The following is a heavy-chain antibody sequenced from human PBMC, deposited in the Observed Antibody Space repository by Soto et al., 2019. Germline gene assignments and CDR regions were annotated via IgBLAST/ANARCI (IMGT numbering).Heavy chain of an antibody. Sequence: QVQLQQWGAGLLKPSETLSLTCAVYGGSFSGYYWSWIRQPPGKGLEWIGEINHSGSTNYNPSLNSRVTISVDTSKNQFSLKLSSVTAADTAVYYCARGLAAGVYYYGMDVWGQGTTVTVSS. D-gene: IGHD6-13*01. V-gene: IGHV4-34*01. CDR2: INHSGST. CDR1: GGSFSGYY. J-gene: IGHJ6*02. CDR3: ARGLAAGVYYYGMDV.